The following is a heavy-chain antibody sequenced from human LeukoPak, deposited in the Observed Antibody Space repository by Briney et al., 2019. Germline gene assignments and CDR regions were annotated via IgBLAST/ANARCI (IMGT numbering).Heavy chain of an antibody. CDR3: ARDESGDNDAFDI. Sequence: GGSLRPSCAASGFTFSAYTMNWVRLAPGKGLEWVSSISGSSNYIYYADSVKGRFTIPRGNAKNSLYLQMNSLRVEDTAVYYCARDESGDNDAFDIWGQGTLVTVSS. D-gene: IGHD2-21*01. CDR1: GFTFSAYT. J-gene: IGHJ3*02. CDR2: ISGSSNYI. V-gene: IGHV3-21*01.